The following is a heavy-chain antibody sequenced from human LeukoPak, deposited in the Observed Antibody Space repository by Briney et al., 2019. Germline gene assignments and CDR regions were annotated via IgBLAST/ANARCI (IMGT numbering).Heavy chain of an antibody. Sequence: GGSLRLSCAASGFTFSSYSMNWVRQAPGKGLEWVSSISSSSSYIYYADSVKGRFTISRDNAKNSLYLQMNSLRAEDTAVYYCAREGLYSSSWSAFDNWGQGTMVTVSS. V-gene: IGHV3-21*01. CDR1: GFTFSSYS. J-gene: IGHJ3*02. D-gene: IGHD6-13*01. CDR2: ISSSSSYI. CDR3: AREGLYSSSWSAFDN.